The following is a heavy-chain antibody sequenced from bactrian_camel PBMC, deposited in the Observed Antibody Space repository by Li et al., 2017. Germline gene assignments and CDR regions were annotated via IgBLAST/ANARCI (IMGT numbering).Heavy chain of an antibody. CDR2: IYLDAGTT. CDR1: GSIVSRKC. D-gene: IGHD3*01. V-gene: IGHV3S54*01. J-gene: IGHJ4*01. CDR3: APTDLLLKDCAARSNFNN. Sequence: QLVESGGGSVQAGGTLRLSCAASGSIVSRKCMGWFRQAPGKEREGVAAIYLDAGTTYYGDSVKGRFTISQDNAKNTLYLQMNILKPEDSAMYYCAPTDLLLKDCAARSNFNNWGQGTQVTVS.